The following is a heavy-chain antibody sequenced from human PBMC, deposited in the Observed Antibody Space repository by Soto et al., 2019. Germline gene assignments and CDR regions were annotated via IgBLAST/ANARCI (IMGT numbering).Heavy chain of an antibody. CDR2: FNPKTGGP. CDR1: GYTFTSYY. J-gene: IGHJ4*02. Sequence: ASVKVSCKASGYTFTSYYIHWVRQAPGQGLEWLGRFNPKTGGPNYAPKFQGGVTMTRDTSLSTTYMELTSLTSDDTAVYYCAREHAGFGDYWGPGTLVTVSS. CDR3: AREHAGFGDY. V-gene: IGHV1-2*06. D-gene: IGHD3-16*01.